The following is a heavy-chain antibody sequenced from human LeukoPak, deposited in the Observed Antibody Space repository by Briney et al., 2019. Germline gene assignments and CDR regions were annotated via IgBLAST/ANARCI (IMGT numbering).Heavy chain of an antibody. D-gene: IGHD6-13*01. J-gene: IGHJ4*02. V-gene: IGHV4-61*02. CDR3: ARVVTGTIWYPRYYFDY. Sequence: PSETLSLTCTVSGGPISSGNYYWSWIRQPAGKGLEWIGRIFTTGGTNYNPSFKSRVTISIDTSKNQFSLRLNSLTAADTAVYYCARVVTGTIWYPRYYFDYWGQGTLVTVSS. CDR1: GGPISSGNYY. CDR2: IFTTGGT.